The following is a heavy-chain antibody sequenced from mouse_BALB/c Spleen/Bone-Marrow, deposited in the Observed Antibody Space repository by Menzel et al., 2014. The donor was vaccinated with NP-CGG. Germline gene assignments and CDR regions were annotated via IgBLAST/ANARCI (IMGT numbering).Heavy chain of an antibody. CDR2: IDPANGNT. V-gene: IGHV14-3*02. J-gene: IGHJ1*01. D-gene: IGHD1-1*01. CDR1: GFNIKDTY. CDR3: ARGGSSYGWYFDV. Sequence: QQPGAELVKPGASVKLSCTASGFNIKDTYMHWVKQRPEQGLEWIGRIDPANGNTKYDPKFQGKATITADTSSNTAYLQLSSLTSEDTAVYYCARGGSSYGWYFDVWGAGTTVTVSS.